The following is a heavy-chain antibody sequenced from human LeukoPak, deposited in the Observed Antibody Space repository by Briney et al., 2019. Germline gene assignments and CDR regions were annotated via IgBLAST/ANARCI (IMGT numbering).Heavy chain of an antibody. Sequence: PGGSLRLSCAASGFTLSAHGMNWVRQAPGKGLEWVSAISDSGGSTFYADSVKGRFTISRDNSKNTLYLQVNSLRAEDTAVYYCAKFDGVQLWLPYYYYYMDVWGKGTTVTVSS. J-gene: IGHJ6*03. D-gene: IGHD5-18*01. CDR1: GFTLSAHG. V-gene: IGHV3-23*01. CDR3: AKFDGVQLWLPYYYYYMDV. CDR2: ISDSGGST.